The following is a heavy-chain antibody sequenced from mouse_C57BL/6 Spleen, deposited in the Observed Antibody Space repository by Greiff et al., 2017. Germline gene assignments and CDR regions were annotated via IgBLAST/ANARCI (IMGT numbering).Heavy chain of an antibody. J-gene: IGHJ2*01. CDR2: IHPNSGST. Sequence: QVQLQQPGAELVKPGASVKLSCKASGYTFTSYWMHWVKQRPGQGLEWIGMIHPNSGSTNYNEKFKSKATLTVDKSSSPAYRQLSSLTSEDSAVDYCAREGRSYCDYWGQGTTLTVSS. V-gene: IGHV1-64*01. CDR1: GYTFTSYW. CDR3: AREGRSYCDY.